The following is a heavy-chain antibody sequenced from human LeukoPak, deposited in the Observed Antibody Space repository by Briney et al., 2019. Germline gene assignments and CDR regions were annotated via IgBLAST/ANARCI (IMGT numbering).Heavy chain of an antibody. CDR3: ARELSYGSGSSYMIVAFDI. D-gene: IGHD3-10*01. J-gene: IGHJ3*02. Sequence: SQTLSLTCAISGDSVSSNSAAWIWIRQSPSRGLEWLGRTYYRSRWYSDYAVSVKSRIIINPDTSKNQFSLQLNSVTPEDTAVYFCARELSYGSGSSYMIVAFDIWGQGTMVTVSS. CDR1: GDSVSSNSAA. CDR2: TYYRSRWYS. V-gene: IGHV6-1*01.